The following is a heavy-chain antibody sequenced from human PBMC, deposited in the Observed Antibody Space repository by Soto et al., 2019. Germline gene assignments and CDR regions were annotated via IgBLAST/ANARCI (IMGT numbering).Heavy chain of an antibody. CDR3: ARGEQYSGRIFDY. D-gene: IGHD1-26*01. CDR2: TYYRSKWDN. Sequence: QVQLQQSGPGLVKPSQTLSVTCGISGDSVSSNSAAWNWLRQSPSSGLEWLGRTYYRSKWDNDYAVSVESRITINPDTSKNHFSLQLNFVTPEDKAVYFCARGEQYSGRIFDYWGQGTLVTVSS. CDR1: GDSVSSNSAA. J-gene: IGHJ4*02. V-gene: IGHV6-1*01.